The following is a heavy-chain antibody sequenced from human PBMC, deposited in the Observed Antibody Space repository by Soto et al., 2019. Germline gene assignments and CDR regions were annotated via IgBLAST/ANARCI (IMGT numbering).Heavy chain of an antibody. J-gene: IGHJ6*02. CDR3: ASVTRTCISTSCYRYYYGMDV. V-gene: IGHV4-61*01. D-gene: IGHD2-2*02. Sequence: PSETLSLTCTVSGGSVSSGSYYWSWIRQPPGTGLEWIGYIYYSGSTNYNPSLKSRVTISVDTSKNQFSLKLSSVTAADTAVYYCASVTRTCISTSCYRYYYGMDVWGQGTMVTVSS. CDR1: GGSVSSGSYY. CDR2: IYYSGST.